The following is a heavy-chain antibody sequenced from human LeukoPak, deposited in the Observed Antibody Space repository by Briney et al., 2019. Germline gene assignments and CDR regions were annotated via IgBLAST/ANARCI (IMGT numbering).Heavy chain of an antibody. D-gene: IGHD2-2*01. V-gene: IGHV3-23*01. Sequence: PGGSLRLSCAASGFTFSSYAMSWVRQAPGKGLEWVSVISGSGGSTYYADSMKGRFTISRDNSKNTLYLQMNSLRAEDTAVYYCAKCIVVVPAALYYYYGMDVWGQGTTVTVSS. J-gene: IGHJ6*02. CDR1: GFTFSSYA. CDR3: AKCIVVVPAALYYYYGMDV. CDR2: ISGSGGST.